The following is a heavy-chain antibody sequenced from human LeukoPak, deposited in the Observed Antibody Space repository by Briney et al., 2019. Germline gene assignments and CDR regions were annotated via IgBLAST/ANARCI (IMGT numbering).Heavy chain of an antibody. J-gene: IGHJ4*02. CDR3: ARATKYYYDSSGYPPSFDY. CDR2: INHSGST. Sequence: SETLSLTCTVSGGSISSGGYYWSWIRQPPGKGLEWIGEINHSGSTNYNPSLKSRVTISVDTSKNQFSLKLSSVTAADTAVYYCARATKYYYDSSGYPPSFDYWGQGTLVTVSS. D-gene: IGHD3-22*01. CDR1: GGSISSGGYY. V-gene: IGHV4-39*07.